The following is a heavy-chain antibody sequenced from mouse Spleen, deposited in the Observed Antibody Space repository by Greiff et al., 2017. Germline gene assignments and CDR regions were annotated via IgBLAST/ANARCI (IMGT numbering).Heavy chain of an antibody. V-gene: IGHV1-15*01. J-gene: IGHJ4*01. CDR3: TRWIYLYAMDY. D-gene: IGHD5-5*01. CDR1: GYTFTDYE. CDR2: IDPETGGT. Sequence: VQLQQSGAELVRPGASVTLSCKASGYTFTDYEMHWVKQTPVHGLEWIGAIDPETGGTAYNQKFKGKAILTADKSSSTAYMELRSLTSEDSAVYYCTRWIYLYAMDYWGQGTSVTVSS.